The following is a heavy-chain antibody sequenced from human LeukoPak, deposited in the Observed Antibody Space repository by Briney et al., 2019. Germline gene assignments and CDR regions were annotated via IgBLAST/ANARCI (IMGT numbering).Heavy chain of an antibody. J-gene: IGHJ4*02. CDR1: GYTFTDYH. D-gene: IGHD3-10*01. Sequence: GASVKVSCKAFGYTFTDYHMHWVRQAPGQGLEWMGWINPNSGDTNYAQKFQGRVTMTRDTTISTAYMELSRLRSDDTAVYYCARGSDGSGSLEYWGQGTLVTVSS. V-gene: IGHV1-2*02. CDR3: ARGSDGSGSLEY. CDR2: INPNSGDT.